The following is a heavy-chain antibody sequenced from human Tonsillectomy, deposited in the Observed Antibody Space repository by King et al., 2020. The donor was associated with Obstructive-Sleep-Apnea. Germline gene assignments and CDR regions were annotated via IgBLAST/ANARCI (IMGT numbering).Heavy chain of an antibody. V-gene: IGHV3-30-3*01. Sequence: VQLVESGGGVVQPGRSLRLSCAASGFTFSSYAMHWVRQAPGKGLEWVAVISYDGSNKYYADSVKGRFTISRDNSKNTLYLQMNSLRAEDTAVYYCARDLRPGPAAGTSGLGYWGQGTLVTVSS. CDR2: ISYDGSNK. CDR3: ARDLRPGPAAGTSGLGY. D-gene: IGHD6-13*01. J-gene: IGHJ4*02. CDR1: GFTFSSYA.